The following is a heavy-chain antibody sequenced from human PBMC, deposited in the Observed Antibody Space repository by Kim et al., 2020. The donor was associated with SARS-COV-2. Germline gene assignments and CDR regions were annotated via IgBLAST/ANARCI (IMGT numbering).Heavy chain of an antibody. J-gene: IGHJ4*02. V-gene: IGHV3-73*01. CDR1: GFTFSASA. CDR2: IKTKPNTYAT. D-gene: IGHD2-21*02. Sequence: GGSLRLSCAASGFTFSASAIHWFRQASGKGLEWIGRIKTKPNTYATAYAASVEGRFTISRDDSKSTAYLQMQSLKTEDTAVYYCARRGETDSDHGIDYWGQGAQVTISS. CDR3: ARRGETDSDHGIDY.